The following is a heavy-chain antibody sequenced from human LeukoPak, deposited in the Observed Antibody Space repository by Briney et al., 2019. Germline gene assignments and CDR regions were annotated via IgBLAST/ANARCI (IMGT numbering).Heavy chain of an antibody. Sequence: SETLSLTCAVYGRSFSGYYWSWIRQPPGKGLEWIGEINHSGTTKYNPSLKSLVTMSVDTSKNQFSLKLSSVTAADTAVYYCARPLSGSSSWHGDAFDIWGQGTMVTVSS. CDR2: INHSGTT. V-gene: IGHV4-34*01. D-gene: IGHD6-13*01. CDR1: GRSFSGYY. J-gene: IGHJ3*02. CDR3: ARPLSGSSSWHGDAFDI.